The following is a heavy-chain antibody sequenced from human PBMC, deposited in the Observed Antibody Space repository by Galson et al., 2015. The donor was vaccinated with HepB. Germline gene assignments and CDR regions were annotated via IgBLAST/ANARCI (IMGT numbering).Heavy chain of an antibody. D-gene: IGHD4-23*01. CDR3: ARDLDGGKGFDY. J-gene: IGHJ4*02. CDR1: GFTFSTYS. CDR2: ISGSSSTI. Sequence: SLRLSCAASGFTFSTYSMNWVRQASGRGLEWVSYISGSSSTIYYADSVKGRFTVSRDNAKNSLYLQMSRMRDEDTSVYYCARDLDGGKGFDYWGQGTLVTVAS. V-gene: IGHV3-48*02.